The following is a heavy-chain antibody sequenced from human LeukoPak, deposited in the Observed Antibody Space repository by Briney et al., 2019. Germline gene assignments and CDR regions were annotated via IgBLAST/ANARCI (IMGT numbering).Heavy chain of an antibody. D-gene: IGHD4-17*01. Sequence: ASVKVSCKTSGYTFTNYDINWVRQTTGQGLEWIGWTNPNSGNSGYAQELQGRVTMTRDTSISTAYMELSSLTSEDTALYYCARFSPDENHGDFAFDYWGQGTLVTVSS. CDR3: ARFSPDENHGDFAFDY. V-gene: IGHV1-8*01. CDR2: TNPNSGNS. J-gene: IGHJ4*02. CDR1: GYTFTNYD.